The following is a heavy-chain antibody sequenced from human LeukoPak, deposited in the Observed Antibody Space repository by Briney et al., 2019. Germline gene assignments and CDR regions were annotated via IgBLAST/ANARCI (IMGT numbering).Heavy chain of an antibody. CDR2: IYTSGST. CDR1: GGSISSGSYY. J-gene: IGHJ4*02. V-gene: IGHV4-61*02. D-gene: IGHD1-26*01. CDR3: ARARRGSYRFDY. Sequence: SETLSLTCTVSGGSISSGSYYWSWIRQPAGKGLEWIGRIYTSGSTNYNPSLKSRVTISVDTSKNQFSLKLSSVTAADTAVYYCARARRGSYRFDYWGQGTLVTVSS.